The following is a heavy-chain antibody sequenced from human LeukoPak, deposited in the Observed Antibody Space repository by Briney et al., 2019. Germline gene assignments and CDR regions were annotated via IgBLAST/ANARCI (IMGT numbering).Heavy chain of an antibody. Sequence: GGSLRLSCAASGFTFSSYSMNWVRQAPGKGLEWVSSISGSSSYIYYADSVKGRFTISRDNAKNSLYLQMNSLRAEDTAVYYCATLSTGELLYVDYWGQGTLVTVSS. J-gene: IGHJ4*02. CDR2: ISGSSSYI. V-gene: IGHV3-21*04. CDR3: ATLSTGELLYVDY. CDR1: GFTFSSYS. D-gene: IGHD1-26*01.